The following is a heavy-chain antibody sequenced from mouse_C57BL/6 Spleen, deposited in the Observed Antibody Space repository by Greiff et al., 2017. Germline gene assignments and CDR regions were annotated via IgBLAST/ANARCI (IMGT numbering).Heavy chain of an antibody. J-gene: IGHJ2*01. Sequence: EVQLQESGPELVKPGASVKISCKASGYSFTGYYMNWVKQSPEKSLEWIGEINPSTGGTTYNQKFKAKATLTVDKSSSTAYMQLKSLTSEDSAVYYCARGDFDWGQGTTLTVSS. CDR2: INPSTGGT. V-gene: IGHV1-42*01. CDR3: ARGDFD. D-gene: IGHD3-3*01. CDR1: GYSFTGYY.